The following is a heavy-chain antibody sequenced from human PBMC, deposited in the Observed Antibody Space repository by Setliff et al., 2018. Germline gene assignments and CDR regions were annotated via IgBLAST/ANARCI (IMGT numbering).Heavy chain of an antibody. CDR2: FDPEDGER. V-gene: IGHV1-24*01. D-gene: IGHD1-26*01. CDR3: ARKGVHTRSSTDYHYYMDV. J-gene: IGHJ6*03. CDR1: GSTVTESS. Sequence: ASVKVSCKVSGSTVTESSMHWVRQAPGKGLEWMGGFDPEDGERIYAQHFQGRLTMTEDTSTDTAYMELSSLRSEDTAVYYCARKGVHTRSSTDYHYYMDVWGRGTTVTVSS.